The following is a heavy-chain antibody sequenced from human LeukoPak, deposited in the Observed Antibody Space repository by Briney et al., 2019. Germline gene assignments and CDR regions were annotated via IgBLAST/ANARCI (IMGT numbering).Heavy chain of an antibody. D-gene: IGHD6-19*01. CDR2: VYYSGST. Sequence: SETLSLTCTVSGGSISSSSYYWGWIRQPPGKELEWIGSVYYSGSTYYNPSLKSRVTISVETSKDQFSLNLSSVTAADRAVYYCARQSTKYRSGWLFDHWGQGTLVTVSS. CDR1: GGSISSSSYY. CDR3: ARQSTKYRSGWLFDH. V-gene: IGHV4-39*01. J-gene: IGHJ4*02.